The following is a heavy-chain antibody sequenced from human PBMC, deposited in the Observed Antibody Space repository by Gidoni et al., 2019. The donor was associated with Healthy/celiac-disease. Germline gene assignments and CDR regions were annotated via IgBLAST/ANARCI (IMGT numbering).Heavy chain of an antibody. D-gene: IGHD6-6*01. J-gene: IGHJ6*02. CDR3: ARDISSSSILHIHYYYYGMDV. Sequence: SSYAMHWVRQAPGKGLEWVAVISYDGSNKYYADSVKGRFTISRDNSKNTLYLQMNSLRAEDTAVYYCARDISSSSILHIHYYYYGMDVWGQGTTVTVSS. V-gene: IGHV3-30*04. CDR1: SSYA. CDR2: ISYDGSNK.